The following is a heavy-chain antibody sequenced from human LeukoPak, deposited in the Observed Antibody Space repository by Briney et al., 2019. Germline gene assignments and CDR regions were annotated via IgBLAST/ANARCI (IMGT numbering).Heavy chain of an antibody. V-gene: IGHV6-1*01. CDR2: TYYRSKWYN. CDR3: ARHRPVYDYVWGSYRRKRGFDY. Sequence: SQTLSLTCAISGDSVSSNSAAWNWIRQSPSRGLEWLGRTYYRSKWYNDYAVSVKSRITINPDTSKNQFSLQLNSVTPEDTAVYYCARHRPVYDYVWGSYRRKRGFDYWGQGTLVTVSS. J-gene: IGHJ4*02. D-gene: IGHD3-16*02. CDR1: GDSVSSNSAA.